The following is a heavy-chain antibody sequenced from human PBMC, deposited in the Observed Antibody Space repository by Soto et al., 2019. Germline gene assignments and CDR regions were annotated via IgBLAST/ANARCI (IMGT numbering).Heavy chain of an antibody. D-gene: IGHD2-2*01. Sequence: QVQLQESGPGLVKPSETLSLTCPVSGGSISSSYWSWIRQPPGKGLEWIGYIYYSGSTNYNPSLKSRVAITLDTSKNQFSLKLSSVTAADTAVYDCARARVVPAAIVAFDIWGQGTMVTVSS. V-gene: IGHV4-59*08. CDR1: GGSISSSY. J-gene: IGHJ3*02. CDR3: ARARVVPAAIVAFDI. CDR2: IYYSGST.